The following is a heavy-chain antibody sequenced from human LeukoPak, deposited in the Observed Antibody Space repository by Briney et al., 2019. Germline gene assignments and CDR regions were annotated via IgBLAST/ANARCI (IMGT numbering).Heavy chain of an antibody. D-gene: IGHD6-19*01. J-gene: IGHJ5*02. V-gene: IGHV3-23*01. CDR1: GFTFSGYA. Sequence: GGSLRLSCAASGFTFSGYAMSWVRQAPGKGLEWVSAISGSGGSTYYADSVRGRFTISRDNSKNTLYLQMNSLRAEDTAVYYCAKRSAAGTGWFDPWGQGTLVTVSS. CDR2: ISGSGGST. CDR3: AKRSAAGTGWFDP.